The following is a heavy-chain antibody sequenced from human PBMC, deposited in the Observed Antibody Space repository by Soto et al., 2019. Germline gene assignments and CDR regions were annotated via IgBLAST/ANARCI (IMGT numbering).Heavy chain of an antibody. Sequence: QVQLQESGPGLVRPSEALSLTCTVSNGSISHYYWSWIRQSPGKGLEWIAYIYDSGITNYNPSLESRVTISVDTTKNQFSLKLSSVTAAATATYYCAGGYLQLFDYWGQGILVTVSS. J-gene: IGHJ4*02. CDR3: AGGYLQLFDY. CDR2: IYDSGIT. V-gene: IGHV4-59*01. CDR1: NGSISHYY. D-gene: IGHD1-1*01.